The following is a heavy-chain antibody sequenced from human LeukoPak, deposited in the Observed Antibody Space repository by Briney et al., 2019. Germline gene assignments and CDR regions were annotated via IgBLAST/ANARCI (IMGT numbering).Heavy chain of an antibody. D-gene: IGHD3-22*01. CDR2: INPNSGGT. J-gene: IGHJ4*02. Sequence: ASVKVSCKASGYTFTGYYMHWVRQAPGQGLEWMGWINPNSGGTNYAQKFQGRVTITRDTSTSTAYMELRSLRSDDTAVYYCASTRPYDSSGPWDYWGQGTLVTVSS. CDR1: GYTFTGYY. V-gene: IGHV1-2*02. CDR3: ASTRPYDSSGPWDY.